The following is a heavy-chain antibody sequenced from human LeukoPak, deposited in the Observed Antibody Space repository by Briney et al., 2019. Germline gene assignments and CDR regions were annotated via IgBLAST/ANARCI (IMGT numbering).Heavy chain of an antibody. D-gene: IGHD6-13*01. CDR3: ARDLERTYSPEIN. CDR1: GGTFSSYA. Sequence: SVKVSCKASGGTFSSYAISWVRQAPGQGLEWMGGIIPIFGTANYAQKFQGRVTITTDESTSTAYMELSSLRSEDTAVYYCARDLERTYSPEINWGQGTLVTVSS. V-gene: IGHV1-69*05. CDR2: IIPIFGTA. J-gene: IGHJ4*02.